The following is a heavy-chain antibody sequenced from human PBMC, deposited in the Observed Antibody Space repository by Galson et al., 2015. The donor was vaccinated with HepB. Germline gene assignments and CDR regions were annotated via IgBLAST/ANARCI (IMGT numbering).Heavy chain of an antibody. CDR3: ARRSGDYMDV. CDR2: IYPGDSET. V-gene: IGHV5-51*03. CDR1: GYSFTNYW. D-gene: IGHD7-27*01. J-gene: IGHJ6*02. Sequence: QSGAEVTKPGESLKISCKASGYSFTNYWIGWVRQMPGKGLEWMGIIYPGDSETLYSPSLQGQVTISADKSISTAYLQWSSLKASDTAMYYCARRSGDYMDVWGQGTTVTVSS.